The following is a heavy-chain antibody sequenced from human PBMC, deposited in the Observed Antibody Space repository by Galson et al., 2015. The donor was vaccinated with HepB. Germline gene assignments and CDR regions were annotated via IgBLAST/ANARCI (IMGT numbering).Heavy chain of an antibody. CDR2: INHSGST. V-gene: IGHV4-34*01. CDR3: ARAGAHSTVRPYYYDSSGYFPRDY. D-gene: IGHD3-22*01. J-gene: IGHJ4*02. CDR1: GGSFSGYY. Sequence: SETLSLTCAVYGGSFSGYYWSWFRQPPGKGLEWFGEINHSGSTNYNPSLKSRVTISVDTSKNQFSLRLSSVTAADTAVYYCARAGAHSTVRPYYYDSSGYFPRDYWGQGTLVTVSS.